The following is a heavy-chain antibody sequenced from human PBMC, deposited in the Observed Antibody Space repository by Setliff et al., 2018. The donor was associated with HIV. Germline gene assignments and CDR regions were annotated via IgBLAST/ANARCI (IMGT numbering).Heavy chain of an antibody. D-gene: IGHD1-20*01. Sequence: ASVKVSCKASGYTFVNYGISWVRQAPGQGLEWMGWISAYNGNTNYAQKFQGRVTMTTDTSTSTAYMEMRSLRSDDTAVYFCARDVDNAGTHPPDYWGQGTLVTVSS. V-gene: IGHV1-18*01. CDR1: GYTFVNYG. CDR2: ISAYNGNT. J-gene: IGHJ4*02. CDR3: ARDVDNAGTHPPDY.